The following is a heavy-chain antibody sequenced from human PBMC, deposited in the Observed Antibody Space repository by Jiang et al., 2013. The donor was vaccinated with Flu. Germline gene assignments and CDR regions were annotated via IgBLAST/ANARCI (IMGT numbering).Heavy chain of an antibody. D-gene: IGHD6-13*01. J-gene: IGHJ4*02. CDR2: ISYDGSNK. CDR1: GFTFSSYG. CDR3: AKDEAAAGTSDY. Sequence: VQLLESGGGVVQPGRSLRLSCAASGFTFSSYGMHWVRQAPGKGLEWVAVISYDGSNKYYADSVKGRFTISRDNSKNTLYLQMNSLRAEDTAVYYCAKDEAAAGTSDYWGQGTLVTVSS. V-gene: IGHV3-30*18.